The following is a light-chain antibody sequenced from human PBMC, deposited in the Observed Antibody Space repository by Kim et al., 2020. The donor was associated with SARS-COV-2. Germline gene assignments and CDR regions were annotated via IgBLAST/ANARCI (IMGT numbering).Light chain of an antibody. CDR1: QIVVTRS. CDR3: QQYANSPPYS. Sequence: ILLTQSPDTLSLSPGDTATLSCRASQIVVTRSLAWYQQKPGQSPRLLIYGASSRATGITGRFSGSGSGTDFTLTISSLEPEDSAVYYCQQYANSPPYSFGQGTKL. J-gene: IGKJ2*01. CDR2: GAS. V-gene: IGKV3-20*01.